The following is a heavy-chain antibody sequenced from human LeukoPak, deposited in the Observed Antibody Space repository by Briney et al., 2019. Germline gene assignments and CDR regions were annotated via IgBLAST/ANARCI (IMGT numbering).Heavy chain of an antibody. D-gene: IGHD6-19*01. CDR2: IYNRGST. J-gene: IGHJ3*02. CDR1: GGSISSYY. Sequence: PSETLSLTCTVSGGSISSYYWSWIRQPPGKGLEWIGYIYNRGSTNYNPSLKSRVTISVDTSKNQFSLKLRSVTAADTAVYYCARDRAGIAVAGDAFDIWGQGTMGTVSS. V-gene: IGHV4-59*01. CDR3: ARDRAGIAVAGDAFDI.